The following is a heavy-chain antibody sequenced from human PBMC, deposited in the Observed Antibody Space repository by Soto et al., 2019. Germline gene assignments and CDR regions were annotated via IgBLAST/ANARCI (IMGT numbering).Heavy chain of an antibody. J-gene: IGHJ6*02. CDR1: GFTFSSYA. CDR2: ISGSGGST. CDR3: ANVGVAVADYYGMDV. Sequence: GGSLRLSCAASGFTFSSYAMSWVRQAPGKGLEWVSAISGSGGSTYYADSVKGRFTISRDNSKNTLYLQMNSLRAEDTAVYYCANVGVAVADYYGMDVWGQGTTVTVSS. V-gene: IGHV3-23*01. D-gene: IGHD6-19*01.